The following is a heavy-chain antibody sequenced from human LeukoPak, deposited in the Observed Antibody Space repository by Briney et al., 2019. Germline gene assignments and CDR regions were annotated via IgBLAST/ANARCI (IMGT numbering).Heavy chain of an antibody. CDR1: GFTVSSNS. J-gene: IGHJ4*02. CDR3: ARDRSTDFWSGYYTNYFDY. V-gene: IGHV3-53*01. D-gene: IGHD3-3*01. CDR2: IYSDNT. Sequence: PGGSLRLSCTVSGFTVSSNSMSWVRQAPGKGLEWVSFIYSDNTHYSDSVKGRFTISRDNSKNTLYLQMNSLRAEDTAVYYCARDRSTDFWSGYYTNYFDYWGQGTLVTVSS.